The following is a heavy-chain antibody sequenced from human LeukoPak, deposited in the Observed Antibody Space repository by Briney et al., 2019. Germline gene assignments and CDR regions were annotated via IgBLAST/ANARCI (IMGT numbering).Heavy chain of an antibody. V-gene: IGHV3-30*18. CDR2: ISYDGSNK. CDR1: GFTFSSYG. J-gene: IGHJ6*02. CDR3: AKDWSTYYYCYGMDV. Sequence: PGGSLRLSCAASGFTFSSYGMHWVRQAPGKGLEWVAVISYDGSNKYYADSVKGRFTISRDNSKNTLYLQMNSLRAEDTAVYYCAKDWSTYYYCYGMDVWGQGTTVTVSS.